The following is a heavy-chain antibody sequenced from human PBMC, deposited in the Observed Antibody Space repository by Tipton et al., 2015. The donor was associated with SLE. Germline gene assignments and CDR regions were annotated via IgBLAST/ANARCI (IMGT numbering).Heavy chain of an antibody. Sequence: SLRLSCAASGFTFTNYAMTWVRQAPGKGLEWVSVIYGGDSTYYADSVKGRFTISRDNSENTLYLQMSSLRAEDTAIYYCAQAEASGWYSNRPPEYFQHWGQGTLVTVS. J-gene: IGHJ1*01. CDR1: GFTFTNYA. V-gene: IGHV3-23*03. CDR2: IYGGDST. CDR3: AQAEASGWYSNRPPEYFQH. D-gene: IGHD6-19*01.